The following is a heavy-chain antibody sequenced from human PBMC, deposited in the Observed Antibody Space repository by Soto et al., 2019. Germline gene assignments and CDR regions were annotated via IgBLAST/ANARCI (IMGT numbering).Heavy chain of an antibody. J-gene: IGHJ4*02. CDR2: IYYSGST. CDR1: GGSLSSYY. D-gene: IGHD7-27*01. V-gene: IGHV4-59*08. CDR3: ARRWGRTFDY. Sequence: QVQLQESGPGLVKPSETLSLTCTVSGGSLSSYYWSWIRQPPGKGLEWIGYIYYSGSTNYNPSLKSRVTRSVDTSKNQFSLKLSSVTAADTAVYYCARRWGRTFDYWGQGTLVTVSS.